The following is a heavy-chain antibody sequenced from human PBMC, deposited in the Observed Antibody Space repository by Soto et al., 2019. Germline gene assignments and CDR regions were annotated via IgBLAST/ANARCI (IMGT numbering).Heavy chain of an antibody. CDR1: GFTFSSYS. V-gene: IGHV3-21*01. D-gene: IGHD6-13*01. Sequence: GGSLRLSCAASGFTFSSYSMNWVRQAPGKGLEWVSSISSSSSYIYYADSVKGRFTISRDNAKNSLYLQMNSLRAEDTAVYYCARDKSSSRWSNWFDPWGQGTLVTVAS. J-gene: IGHJ5*02. CDR3: ARDKSSSRWSNWFDP. CDR2: ISSSSSYI.